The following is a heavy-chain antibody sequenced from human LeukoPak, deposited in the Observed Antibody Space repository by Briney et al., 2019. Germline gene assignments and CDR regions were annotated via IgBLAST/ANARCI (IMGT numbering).Heavy chain of an antibody. J-gene: IGHJ4*02. D-gene: IGHD2-2*01. V-gene: IGHV3-15*01. CDR3: ATTWSTRKCFDY. CDR2: IKSETDGGTT. CDR1: GLTFNNTW. Sequence: GGSLRLSCAASGLTFNNTWMSWVRLPPGKGLEWVGRIKSETDGGTTEYAAPVKGRFTISRDDSENTLFLQMNSLKTEDTALYYCATTWSTRKCFDYWGRGTMVTVSS.